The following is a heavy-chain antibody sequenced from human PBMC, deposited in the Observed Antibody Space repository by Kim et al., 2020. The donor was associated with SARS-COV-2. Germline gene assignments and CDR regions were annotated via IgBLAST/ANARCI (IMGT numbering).Heavy chain of an antibody. J-gene: IGHJ4*02. V-gene: IGHV1-3*01. CDR3: ARGGTITSYYFDY. Sequence: SPKFQGRVTITRDTSASTAYMGLSSLRSEDTAVYYCARGGTITSYYFDYWGQGTLVTVSS. D-gene: IGHD1-1*01.